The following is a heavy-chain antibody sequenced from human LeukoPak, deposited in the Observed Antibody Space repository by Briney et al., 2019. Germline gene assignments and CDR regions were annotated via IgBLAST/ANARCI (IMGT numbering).Heavy chain of an antibody. J-gene: IGHJ5*02. D-gene: IGHD3-10*01. CDR3: ARHWRHYGSGSDEYNWFDP. CDR2: INHSGST. CDR1: GGSFSGYY. V-gene: IGHV4-34*01. Sequence: PSETLSLTCAVYGGSFSGYYWSWIRQPPGKGLEWIGEINHSGSTNYNPSLKSRVTISVDTSKNQFSLKLSSVTAADTAVYYCARHWRHYGSGSDEYNWFDPWGQGTLVTASS.